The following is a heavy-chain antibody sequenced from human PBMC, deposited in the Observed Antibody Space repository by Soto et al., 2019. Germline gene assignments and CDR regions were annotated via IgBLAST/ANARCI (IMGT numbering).Heavy chain of an antibody. CDR1: GYTFTSYG. CDR2: ISAYNGNT. Sequence: QVQLVQSGAEVKKPGASVKVSCKASGYTFTSYGISWVRQAPGQGLEWMGWISAYNGNTNYAQKLQGRGTMTTDTSTSTACVELRSLRSDDRAVYYCAGEWGVGGSGWYVGGFDYWGQGTLVTVSS. J-gene: IGHJ4*02. V-gene: IGHV1-18*01. CDR3: AGEWGVGGSGWYVGGFDY. D-gene: IGHD6-19*01.